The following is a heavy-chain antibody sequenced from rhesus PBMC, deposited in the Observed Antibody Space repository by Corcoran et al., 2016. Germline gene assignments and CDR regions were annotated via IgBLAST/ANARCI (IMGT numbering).Heavy chain of an antibody. CDR3: ARDGSMNTVTTPYDY. Sequence: QVQLQESGPGLVKPSETLSLTCAVSGGSISDDYYWSWIRQPPGKGLEWIGYIYGSGGCTNYNPSLYNRVTISIDTSKNQFSLKLSSVTAADTAVYYCARDGSMNTVTTPYDYWGQGVLVTVSS. CDR1: GGSISDDYY. V-gene: IGHV4-106*01. J-gene: IGHJ4*01. D-gene: IGHD4-23*01. CDR2: IYGSGGCT.